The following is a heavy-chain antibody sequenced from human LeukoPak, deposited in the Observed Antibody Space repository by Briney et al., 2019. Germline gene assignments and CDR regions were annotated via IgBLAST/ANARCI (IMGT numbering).Heavy chain of an antibody. CDR1: GYTFTGYY. Sequence: ASVKVSCKASGYTFTGYYMHWVRQAPGQGLEWMGWINPNGGGTNSAQKFQGRVTMTRDTSISTAYMELNRLRSDDTAVYYCARDVDHYHSTGKGWIDIWGQGTMVTVSS. CDR3: ARDVDHYHSTGKGWIDI. D-gene: IGHD3-22*01. J-gene: IGHJ3*02. V-gene: IGHV1-2*02. CDR2: INPNGGGT.